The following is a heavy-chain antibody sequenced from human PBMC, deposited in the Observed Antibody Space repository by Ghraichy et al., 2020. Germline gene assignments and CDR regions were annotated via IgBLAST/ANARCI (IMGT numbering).Heavy chain of an antibody. CDR2: ISAYNGNT. V-gene: IGHV1-18*01. Sequence: ASVKVSCKASGYTFTSYGISWVRQAPGQGLEWMGWISAYNGNTNYAQKLQGRVTMTTDTSTSTAYMELRSLRSDDTAVYYCARDLDIAARWADDYWGQGTLVTVSS. CDR3: ARDLDIAARWADDY. CDR1: GYTFTSYG. J-gene: IGHJ4*02. D-gene: IGHD6-6*01.